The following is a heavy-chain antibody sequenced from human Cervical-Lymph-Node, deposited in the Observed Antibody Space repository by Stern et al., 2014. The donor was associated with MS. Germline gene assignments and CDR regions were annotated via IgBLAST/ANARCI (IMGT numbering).Heavy chain of an antibody. J-gene: IGHJ4*02. Sequence: VQLVESGGGVVQPGRSLRLSCAASGFTFSSYGMHWVRQAPGKGLEWVAVISYDGSNKYYDGSGKGRLAISKDNSKTTLYREMNSLRSEDTAVYYCANPYVDYWGQGTLVTVSS. CDR1: GFTFSSYG. CDR3: ANPYVDY. CDR2: ISYDGSNK. D-gene: IGHD3-10*02. V-gene: IGHV3-30*18.